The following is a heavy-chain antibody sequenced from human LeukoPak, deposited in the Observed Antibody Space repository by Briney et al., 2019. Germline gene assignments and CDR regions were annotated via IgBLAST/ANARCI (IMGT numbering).Heavy chain of an antibody. V-gene: IGHV3-66*01. J-gene: IGHJ4*02. CDR3: ARANSYGSYYFDY. CDR1: GFSVNGNY. Sequence: PGGSLRLSCAASGFSVNGNYMSWIRQAPGKGLEWVSFIFAGGNTYYADSVNGRFTLSRDYSKNMVFLQMTSLRIEDTAVYFCARANSYGSYYFDYWGQGTLVTVSS. D-gene: IGHD5-18*01. CDR2: IFAGGNT.